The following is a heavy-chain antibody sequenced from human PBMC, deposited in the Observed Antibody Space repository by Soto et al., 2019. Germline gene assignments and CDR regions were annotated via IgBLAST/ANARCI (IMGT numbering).Heavy chain of an antibody. J-gene: IGHJ6*02. Sequence: QVQLVESGGGVVQPGTSLRLSCAASGFTFSRYGIHWVRQAPGKGLEWVAVTSYDGNKRDYADSVKGRFTISRDNSKNTVFLQLNGLRTEDTAVYYCAKSHTDYYYALDVWGQGTTVTVSS. CDR2: TSYDGNKR. CDR3: AKSHTDYYYALDV. CDR1: GFTFSRYG. V-gene: IGHV3-30*18.